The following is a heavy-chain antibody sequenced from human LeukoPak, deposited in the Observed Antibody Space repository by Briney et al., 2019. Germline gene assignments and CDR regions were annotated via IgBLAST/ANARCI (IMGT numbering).Heavy chain of an antibody. CDR2: IIPIFGTA. V-gene: IGHV1-69*06. J-gene: IGHJ4*02. CDR3: ARDGQLGRVYFDY. CDR1: GGTFSSYA. D-gene: IGHD6-6*01. Sequence: PTASVKVSCKASGGTFSSYAISWVRQAPGQGLEWMGGIIPIFGTANYAQKFQGRVTITADKSTSTANMELSSLRSEDTAVYYCARDGQLGRVYFDYWGQGTLVTVSS.